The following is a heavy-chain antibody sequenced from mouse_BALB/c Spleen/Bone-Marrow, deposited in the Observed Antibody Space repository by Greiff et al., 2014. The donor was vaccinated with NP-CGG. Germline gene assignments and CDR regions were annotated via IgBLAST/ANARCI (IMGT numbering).Heavy chain of an antibody. V-gene: IGHV1S41*01. CDR2: IAPGSGST. J-gene: IGHJ1*01. CDR3: ARSRDGYFDV. CDR1: GYTFTSYW. Sequence: DLVKPGASVKLSCKASGYTFTSYWINWIKQRPGQGLEWMGRIAPGSGSTYYNEMFKGKATLTVDTSSSTAYIQLSSLSSEDSAVYFCARSRDGYFDVWGAGTTVTVSS.